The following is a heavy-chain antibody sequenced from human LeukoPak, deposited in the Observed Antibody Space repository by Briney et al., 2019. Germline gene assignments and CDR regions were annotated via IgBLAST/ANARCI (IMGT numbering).Heavy chain of an antibody. V-gene: IGHV3-23*01. D-gene: IGHD3-22*01. Sequence: GASLRLSCAASGFTSRSYAMSWVRQAPGRGLEWVSAITGGGSTYYADSVKGRFTFSRDNSKNTLFLQMNSLRAEDTAVYYCAKDPRLVSSGRGWFDPWGQGTLVTVSS. J-gene: IGHJ5*02. CDR1: GFTSRSYA. CDR2: ITGGGST. CDR3: AKDPRLVSSGRGWFDP.